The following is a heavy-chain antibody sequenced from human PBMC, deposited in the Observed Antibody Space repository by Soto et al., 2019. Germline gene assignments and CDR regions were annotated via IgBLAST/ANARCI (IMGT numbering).Heavy chain of an antibody. CDR1: GFTFSNAW. V-gene: IGHV3-15*07. J-gene: IGHJ6*02. CDR3: TTDQSGRYDFWSGYYFHYGMDV. CDR2: IKSKTDGGTT. Sequence: GGSLRLSCAASGFTFSNAWMNWVRQAPGKGLEWVGRIKSKTDGGTTDYAAPVKGRFTISRDDSKNTLYLQMNSLKTEDTAVYYCTTDQSGRYDFWSGYYFHYGMDVWGQGTTVTVSS. D-gene: IGHD3-3*01.